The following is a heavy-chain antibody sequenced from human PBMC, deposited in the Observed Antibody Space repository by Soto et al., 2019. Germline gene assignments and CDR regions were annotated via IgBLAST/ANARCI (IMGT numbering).Heavy chain of an antibody. J-gene: IGHJ6*02. CDR3: AGVYYYGSGSYYPYYYGMDV. V-gene: IGHV1-69*12. CDR1: GGTFSSYA. CDR2: ILPIFGTA. D-gene: IGHD3-10*01. Sequence: QVQLVQSGAEVKKPGSSVKVSCKASGGTFSSYAISWVRQAPGQGLEWMGGILPIFGTANYAQKFQGRVTITADESTSTAYMELSSLRSEDTAVYYCAGVYYYGSGSYYPYYYGMDVWGQGTTVTVSS.